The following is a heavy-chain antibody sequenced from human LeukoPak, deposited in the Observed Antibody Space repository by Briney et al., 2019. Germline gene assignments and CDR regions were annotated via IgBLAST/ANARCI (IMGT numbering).Heavy chain of an antibody. CDR3: AAYGSGSYPWD. CDR1: GGSFSGYY. CDR2: INHSGST. Sequence: SETLSLTCAVHGGSFSGYYWSWIRQPPGKGLEWIGEINHSGSTNYNPSLKSRVTISVDTSKNQFSLKLSSVTAADTAVYYCAAYGSGSYPWDWGQGTLVTVSS. J-gene: IGHJ4*02. V-gene: IGHV4-34*01. D-gene: IGHD3-10*01.